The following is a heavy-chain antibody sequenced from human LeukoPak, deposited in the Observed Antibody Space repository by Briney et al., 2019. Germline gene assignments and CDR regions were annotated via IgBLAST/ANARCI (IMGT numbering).Heavy chain of an antibody. CDR2: IYYSGST. CDR1: DGSINSYY. D-gene: IGHD6-13*01. CDR3: ARVGPYIAAADNWFDP. J-gene: IGHJ5*02. Sequence: SETLSLTCSVSDGSINSYYWNWIRQPPGRGLEWIGYIYYSGSTNYNPSLKSRVTISVDTSKNQFSLKLSSVTAADTAVYYCARVGPYIAAADNWFDPWGQGTLVTVSS. V-gene: IGHV4-59*12.